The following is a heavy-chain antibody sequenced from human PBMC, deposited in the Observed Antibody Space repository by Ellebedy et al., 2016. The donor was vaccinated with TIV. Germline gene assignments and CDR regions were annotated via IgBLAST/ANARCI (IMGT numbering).Heavy chain of an antibody. CDR3: ARGKVGTMVRGVALDY. CDR2: INHSGST. CDR1: GGSFSGYY. Sequence: SETLSLTXAVYGGSFSGYYWSWIRQPPGKGLEWIGEINHSGSTNYNPSLKSRVTISVDTSKNQFSLKLSSVTAADTAVYYCARGKVGTMVRGVALDYWGQGTLVTVSS. V-gene: IGHV4-34*01. D-gene: IGHD3-10*01. J-gene: IGHJ4*02.